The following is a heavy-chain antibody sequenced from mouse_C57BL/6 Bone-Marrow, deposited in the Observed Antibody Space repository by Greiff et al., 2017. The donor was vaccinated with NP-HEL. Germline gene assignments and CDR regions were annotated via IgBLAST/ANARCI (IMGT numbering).Heavy chain of an antibody. V-gene: IGHV6-6*01. J-gene: IGHJ1*03. CDR3: TRPCGNYVYFDV. Sequence: EVKLMESGGGLVQPGGSMKLSCAASGFTFSDAWMDWVRQSPEKGLEWVAEIRNKANNHATYYAESVKGRFTISRDDSKSSVYLQMNSLRAEDTGIYYCTRPCGNYVYFDVWGTGTTVTVSS. CDR1: GFTFSDAW. CDR2: IRNKANNHAT. D-gene: IGHD2-1*01.